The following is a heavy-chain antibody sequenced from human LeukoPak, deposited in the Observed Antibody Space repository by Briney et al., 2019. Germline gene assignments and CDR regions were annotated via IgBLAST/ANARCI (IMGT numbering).Heavy chain of an antibody. Sequence: PSGTLSLTCAVSGGSISSSNWWSWVRQPPGKGLEWIGEIYHSGSTNYNPSLKSRVTISVDKSKNQFSLKLSSVTAADTAVYYCARRSSDSSSWYRSREAFDIWGQGTMVTVSS. CDR1: GGSISSSNW. V-gene: IGHV4-4*02. CDR2: IYHSGST. J-gene: IGHJ3*02. D-gene: IGHD6-13*01. CDR3: ARRSSDSSSWYRSREAFDI.